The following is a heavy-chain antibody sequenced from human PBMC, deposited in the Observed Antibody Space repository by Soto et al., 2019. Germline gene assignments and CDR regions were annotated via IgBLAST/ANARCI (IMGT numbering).Heavy chain of an antibody. CDR3: AWSSSFTSFDY. CDR2: IYHSGST. CDR1: GYSISSGYY. Sequence: NPSETLSLTCAVSGYSISSGYYWGWIRQPPGKGLEWIGSIYHSGSTYYNPSLKSRVAISVDTSKNQFSLKLSSVTAADTAVYYCAWSSSFTSFDYWGKGTLVTVSS. D-gene: IGHD6-13*01. V-gene: IGHV4-38-2*01. J-gene: IGHJ4*02.